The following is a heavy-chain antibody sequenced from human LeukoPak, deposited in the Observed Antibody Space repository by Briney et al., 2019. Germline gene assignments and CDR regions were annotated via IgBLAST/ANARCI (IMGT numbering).Heavy chain of an antibody. CDR3: AREEASDWYFDL. D-gene: IGHD3-3*01. J-gene: IGHJ2*01. V-gene: IGHV3-74*01. CDR1: GFTFSSYC. CDR2: INSDGSST. Sequence: GGSLRLSCAASGFTFSSYCMHWVRQAPGKGLVWVSRINSDGSSTTYADSVQGRFTISRDNAKNTLYLQMNSLRAEDTAVYYCAREEASDWYFDLWGRGTLVTVSS.